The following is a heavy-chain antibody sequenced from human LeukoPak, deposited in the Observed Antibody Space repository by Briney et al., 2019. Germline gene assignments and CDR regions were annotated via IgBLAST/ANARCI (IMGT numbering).Heavy chain of an antibody. D-gene: IGHD1-1*01. CDR1: GGTFSSYA. Sequence: SVKVSCKASGGTFSSYAISWVRQAPGQGLEWMGGIIPIFGTANYAQKFQGRVTITADESTSTAYMELSSLRSEDTAVYYYAREAERDLYYFDYWGQGTLVTVSS. V-gene: IGHV1-69*01. CDR2: IIPIFGTA. J-gene: IGHJ4*02. CDR3: AREAERDLYYFDY.